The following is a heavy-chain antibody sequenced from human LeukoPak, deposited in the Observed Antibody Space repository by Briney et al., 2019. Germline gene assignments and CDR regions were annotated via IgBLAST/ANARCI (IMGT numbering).Heavy chain of an antibody. Sequence: GGSLRLSCAASGFTFSNSAMSWVCQAPGKGLEWVSTLSGSGITTYYADSVKGRFTISRDNSKNTLYLQVNSLRAEDTAVYYCAKGIYSSGWSYFDYWGHGTLVTVSS. J-gene: IGHJ4*01. CDR2: LSGSGITT. V-gene: IGHV3-23*01. CDR3: AKGIYSSGWSYFDY. CDR1: GFTFSNSA. D-gene: IGHD6-19*01.